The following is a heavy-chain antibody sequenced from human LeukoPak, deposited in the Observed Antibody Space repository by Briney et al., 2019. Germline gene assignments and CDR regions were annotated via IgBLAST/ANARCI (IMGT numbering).Heavy chain of an antibody. V-gene: IGHV3-66*01. CDR3: AKDRSLNYPNYFDY. CDR2: IYSGGST. Sequence: PGGSLRLSCAASGLSVSNSYISWVRQAPGKGLEWVSVIYSGGSTYYADSVKGRFAISRDNSKNTLYLQMNSLRAEDTAVYYCAKDRSLNYPNYFDYWGQGTLVTVSS. J-gene: IGHJ4*02. CDR1: GLSVSNSY. D-gene: IGHD5-24*01.